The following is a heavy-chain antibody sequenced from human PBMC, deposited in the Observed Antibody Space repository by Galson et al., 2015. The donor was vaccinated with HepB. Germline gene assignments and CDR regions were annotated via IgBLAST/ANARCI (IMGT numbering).Heavy chain of an antibody. V-gene: IGHV3-11*01. CDR3: ARATLGWFDP. J-gene: IGHJ5*02. Sequence: SLRLSCAASGFTFSDYDIAWVRQAPGKGLEWVSYIRGSGSSTVFYANSVKGRFTISRDNAKNSLYLQMTSLRAEDTAVYYCARATLGWFDPWGQGTLVTVSS. CDR1: GFTFSDYD. D-gene: IGHD2/OR15-2a*01. CDR2: IRGSGSSTV.